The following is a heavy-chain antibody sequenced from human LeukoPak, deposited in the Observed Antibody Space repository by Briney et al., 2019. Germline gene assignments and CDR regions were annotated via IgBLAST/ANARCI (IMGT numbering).Heavy chain of an antibody. CDR2: IYHSGST. D-gene: IGHD3-10*01. V-gene: IGHV4-4*02. J-gene: IGHJ4*02. CDR3: AGGSSLHYGSGSPLEY. Sequence: SGTLSLTCAVSGGSISSSNWWSWVRQPPGKGLEWIGEIYHSGSTNYNPSLKSRVTISVDKSKNQFSLKLSSVTAADTAVYYCAGGSSLHYGSGSPLEYWGQGRLVTVSS. CDR1: GGSISSSNW.